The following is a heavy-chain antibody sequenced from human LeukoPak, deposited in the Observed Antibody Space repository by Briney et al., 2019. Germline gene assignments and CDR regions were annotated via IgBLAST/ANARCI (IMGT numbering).Heavy chain of an antibody. J-gene: IGHJ4*02. Sequence: ASVKVSCKASGYTFTSYGISWVRPAPGQGLEWMGWISAYNGNTNYAQKLQGRVTMTTDTSTSTAYMELRSLRSDDTAVYYCATTYSSSWYGYFDYWGQGTLVTVSS. V-gene: IGHV1-18*01. CDR2: ISAYNGNT. CDR3: ATTYSSSWYGYFDY. CDR1: GYTFTSYG. D-gene: IGHD6-13*01.